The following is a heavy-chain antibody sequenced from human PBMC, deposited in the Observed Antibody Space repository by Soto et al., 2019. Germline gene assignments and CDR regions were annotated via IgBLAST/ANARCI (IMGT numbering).Heavy chain of an antibody. CDR1: GGSISSYY. Sequence: SEPLSLTCTVSGGSISSYYWTWIRQPPGKGLEWIGYVYYSGSTNYNPSLKSRVSISVDTSKNQFSLRLRSVAAADTAVYYCASQGRDGYNYVNYFYYWGQGTLVTVSS. CDR2: VYYSGST. V-gene: IGHV4-59*08. J-gene: IGHJ4*02. CDR3: ASQGRDGYNYVNYFYY. D-gene: IGHD5-12*01.